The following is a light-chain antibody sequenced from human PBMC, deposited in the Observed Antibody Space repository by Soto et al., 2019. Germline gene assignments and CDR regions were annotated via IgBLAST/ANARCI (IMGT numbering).Light chain of an antibody. Sequence: VLTQSPATLSLSPGERATLSFRSSQSVSNYLAWYQQKPGQAPRLLIYDASNRATGTPARFSGSGSGTDFTLTISRLEPEDFAVYYCQQYGSSGTFGQGTKVDIK. CDR3: QQYGSSGT. CDR1: QSVSNY. V-gene: IGKV3-11*01. CDR2: DAS. J-gene: IGKJ1*01.